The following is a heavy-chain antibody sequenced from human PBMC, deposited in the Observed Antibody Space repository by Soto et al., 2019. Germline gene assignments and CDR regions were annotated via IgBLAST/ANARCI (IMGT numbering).Heavy chain of an antibody. CDR2: INAGNGNT. D-gene: IGHD2-2*02. CDR3: AREAIVVVPAAIRYGMDV. Sequence: ASVKVSCKASGYTFTSYAMHWVRQAPGQRLEWIGWINAGNGNTKFSQMFQGRVTITRDTSASTAYMELSSLRSEDTAVFYFAREAIVVVPAAIRYGMDVWGQGTTVTVSS. J-gene: IGHJ6*02. CDR1: GYTFTSYA. V-gene: IGHV1-3*01.